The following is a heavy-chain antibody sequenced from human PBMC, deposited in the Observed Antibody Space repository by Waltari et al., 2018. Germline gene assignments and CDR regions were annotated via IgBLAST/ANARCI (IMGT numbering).Heavy chain of an antibody. CDR3: ARPQSSSDPGAFDI. D-gene: IGHD3-22*01. CDR1: GGTFSSYA. J-gene: IGHJ3*02. CDR2: IIPIFGTA. V-gene: IGHV1-69*05. Sequence: QVQLVQSGAEVKKPGSSVKVSCKASGGTFSSYAISWVRQAPGPGLEWMGGIIPIFGTANYAQKFQGRVTITTDESTSTAYMELSSQRSEDTAVYYCARPQSSSDPGAFDIWGQGTMVTVSS.